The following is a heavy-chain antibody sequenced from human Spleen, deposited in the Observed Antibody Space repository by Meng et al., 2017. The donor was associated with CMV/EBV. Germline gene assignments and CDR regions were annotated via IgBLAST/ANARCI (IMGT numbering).Heavy chain of an antibody. J-gene: IGHJ5*02. CDR3: ARGREYCTNGVCYPTWFDP. CDR2: INHSGST. Sequence: GSLRLSCAVYGGSFSGYYWSWIRQPPGKGLEWIGEINHSGSTNYNPSLKSRVTISLDTSKNQFSLKLSSGTAADTAVYYCARGREYCTNGVCYPTWFDPWGQGTLVTVSS. CDR1: GGSFSGYY. V-gene: IGHV4-34*01. D-gene: IGHD2-8*01.